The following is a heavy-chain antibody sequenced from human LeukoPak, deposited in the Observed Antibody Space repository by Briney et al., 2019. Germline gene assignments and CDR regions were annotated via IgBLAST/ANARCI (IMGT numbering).Heavy chain of an antibody. CDR1: GYTFTGYY. Sequence: ASVKVPCKASGYTFTGYYMHWVRQAPGQGLEWMGWINPNSGGTNYAQKFQGRVTMTRDTSISTAYMELSRLRSDDTAVYYCARESIAAAGQIDYWGQGTLVTVSS. V-gene: IGHV1-2*02. J-gene: IGHJ4*02. CDR2: INPNSGGT. CDR3: ARESIAAAGQIDY. D-gene: IGHD6-13*01.